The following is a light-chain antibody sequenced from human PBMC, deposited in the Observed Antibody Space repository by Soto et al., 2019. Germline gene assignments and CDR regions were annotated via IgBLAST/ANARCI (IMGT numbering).Light chain of an antibody. J-gene: IGLJ2*01. V-gene: IGLV1-44*01. CDR2: INN. Sequence: HSVLIQPPSASGTPGQRVTISCSGSNIGNKGVNWYQQVPGTAPMLLIYINNQRPSGVPDRFSGSRSGTSASLAISGLQSEDEADYYCAAWDDRLKGLVFGGGTKVTVL. CDR3: AAWDDRLKGLV. CDR1: NIGNKG.